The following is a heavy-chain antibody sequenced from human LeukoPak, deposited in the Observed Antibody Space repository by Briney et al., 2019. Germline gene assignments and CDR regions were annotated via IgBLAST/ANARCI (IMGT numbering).Heavy chain of an antibody. D-gene: IGHD3-22*01. CDR1: GFTFSSYS. CDR3: ARDKGDYDTSGSLFVF. CDR2: ISSSSSTI. Sequence: GGSLRLSCAASGFTFSSYSMNWVRQAPGKGLEWVSYISSSSSTIYYADSVKGRFTISRDNAKNSLYLQMNSLRAEDTAVYYCARDKGDYDTSGSLFVFGGQGTLVTVSS. J-gene: IGHJ4*02. V-gene: IGHV3-48*01.